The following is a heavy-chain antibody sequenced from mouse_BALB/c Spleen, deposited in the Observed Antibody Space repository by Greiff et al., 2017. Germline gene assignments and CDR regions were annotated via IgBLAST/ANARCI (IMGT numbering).Heavy chain of an antibody. CDR3: AKLTLYYFDY. Sequence: VQLKQSGPELVKPGASVKVSCKASGYAFTSYNMYWVKQSHGKSLEWIGYIDPYNGGTCYNQKFKGKVTLTVDNSSSTAYMHLNSLTSEDSAVYYCAKLTLYYFDYWGQGTTLTVSS. V-gene: IGHV1S135*01. CDR2: IDPYNGGT. J-gene: IGHJ2*01. CDR1: GYAFTSYN. D-gene: IGHD4-1*01.